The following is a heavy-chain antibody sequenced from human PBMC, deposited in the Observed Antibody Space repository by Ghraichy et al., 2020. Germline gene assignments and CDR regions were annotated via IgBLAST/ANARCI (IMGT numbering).Heavy chain of an antibody. CDR1: GGSFSGYY. CDR2: INHSGST. Sequence: SETLSLTCAVYGGSFSGYYWSWIRQPPGKGLEWIGEINHSGSTNYNPSLKSRVTISVDTSKNQFSLKLSSVTAADTAVYYCARVRRPKLYYYYGMDVWGQGTTVTVSS. J-gene: IGHJ6*02. V-gene: IGHV4-34*01. CDR3: ARVRRPKLYYYYGMDV.